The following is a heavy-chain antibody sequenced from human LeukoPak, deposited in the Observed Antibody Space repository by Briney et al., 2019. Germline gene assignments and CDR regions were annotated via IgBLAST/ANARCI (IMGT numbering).Heavy chain of an antibody. CDR3: ARSRSGSYSNDAFDI. CDR1: GYTFTSYD. CDR2: MNPNSGNT. D-gene: IGHD3-10*01. J-gene: IGHJ3*02. V-gene: IGHV1-8*01. Sequence: ASVKVSCKASGYTFTSYDINWVRQASGQGLEWMGWMNPNSGNTGSAQKFQGRVTMTRNTSKSTAHMELSSLRSEDTAVYYCARSRSGSYSNDAFDIWGQGTMVTVSS.